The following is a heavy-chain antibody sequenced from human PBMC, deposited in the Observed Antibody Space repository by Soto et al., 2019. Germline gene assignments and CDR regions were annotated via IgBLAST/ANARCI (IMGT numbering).Heavy chain of an antibody. Sequence: EVQLVESGGGLVQPGGSLRLSCAASGFTVYSFDKYWMHWVRQAPGKGVVWISLIKGDGRSTTYADSVKGRFTISRDNAKNTLYLQMNSLRVEDTAVYYCATDEGYKPRSWGQGTLVSVSS. CDR1: GFTVYSFDKYW. J-gene: IGHJ4*02. CDR2: IKGDGRST. V-gene: IGHV3-74*01. D-gene: IGHD1-1*01. CDR3: ATDEGYKPRS.